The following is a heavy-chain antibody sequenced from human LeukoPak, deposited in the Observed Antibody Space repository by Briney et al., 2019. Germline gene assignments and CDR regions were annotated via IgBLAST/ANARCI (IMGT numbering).Heavy chain of an antibody. J-gene: IGHJ6*03. CDR2: IRYDGSNK. D-gene: IGHD7-27*01. V-gene: IGHV3-30*02. CDR1: GFTFSSYG. CDR3: AKDGNWGFYYYYYYMDV. Sequence: GGSLRLSCAASGFTFSSYGMHWVRQAPGKGLEWVAFIRYDGSNKYYADSVKGRFTISGDNSKNTLYLQMNSLRAEDTAVYYCAKDGNWGFYYYYYYMDVWGKGTTVTVSS.